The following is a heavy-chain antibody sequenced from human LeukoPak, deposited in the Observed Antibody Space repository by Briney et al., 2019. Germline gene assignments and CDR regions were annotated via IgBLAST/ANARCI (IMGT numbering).Heavy chain of an antibody. CDR1: GFTVSSNY. J-gene: IGHJ4*02. V-gene: IGHV3-53*01. D-gene: IGHD4-17*01. CDR3: AKKSTVTTAFDY. Sequence: GGSLRLSCAASGFTVSSNYMSWVRQAPGKGLEWVSVIYSGGSTYYADSVKGRFTISRDNSKNTLYLQMDSLRAEDTAVYYCAKKSTVTTAFDYWGQGTLVTVSS. CDR2: IYSGGST.